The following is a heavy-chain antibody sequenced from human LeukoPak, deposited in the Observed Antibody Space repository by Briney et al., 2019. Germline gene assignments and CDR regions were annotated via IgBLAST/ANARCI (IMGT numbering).Heavy chain of an antibody. J-gene: IGHJ4*02. V-gene: IGHV3-74*01. CDR3: ARGRFGFTFIVGARGYYFDY. CDR1: GFTFSSYW. CDR2: INSDGSST. Sequence: GGSLRLSCAASGFTFSSYWMHWVRQAPGKGLVWVSRINSDGSSTSYADSVKGRFTISRDNAKNTLYLQMNSLRAEDTAVYYCARGRFGFTFIVGARGYYFDYWGQGTLVTVSS. D-gene: IGHD1-26*01.